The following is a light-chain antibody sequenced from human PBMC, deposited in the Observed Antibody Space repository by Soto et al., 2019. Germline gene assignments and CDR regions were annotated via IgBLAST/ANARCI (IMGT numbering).Light chain of an antibody. CDR3: SSYTNNYLYV. CDR1: SSDIGGNNH. V-gene: IGLV2-14*03. CDR2: DVS. J-gene: IGLJ1*01. Sequence: QSALTQPASVSGAPGQSITISCSGTSSDIGGNNHVSWYQQHPGKAPKLMIYDVSARPSGVSNRFTGSKSGNTASLTISGLQADDEADYYCSSYTNNYLYVFGTGTKVTVL.